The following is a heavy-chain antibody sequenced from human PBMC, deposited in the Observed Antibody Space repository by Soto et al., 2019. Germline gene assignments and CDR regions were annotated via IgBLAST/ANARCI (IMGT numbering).Heavy chain of an antibody. J-gene: IGHJ4*02. D-gene: IGHD6-13*01. CDR3: ARDLGGSSWYSIDV. V-gene: IGHV3-33*01. Sequence: QVQLVESGGGVVQPGRSLRLSCAASGFTFSSYGMHWVRQAPGKGLEWVAVIWYDGSNKYYADSVKGRFTISRDNSKNTLYLQMNSLRAEDTAVYYCARDLGGSSWYSIDVWGQGTLVTVSS. CDR2: IWYDGSNK. CDR1: GFTFSSYG.